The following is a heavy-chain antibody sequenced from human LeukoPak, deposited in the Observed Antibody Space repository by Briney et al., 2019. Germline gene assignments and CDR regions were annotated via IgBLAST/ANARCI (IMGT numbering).Heavy chain of an antibody. D-gene: IGHD1-26*01. J-gene: IGHJ3*02. CDR3: ARVRVGAMGLIGGAFDI. Sequence: GGSLRLSCSASGFSLSGYGMSWVRQAPGKGLEWVSYITMNSGRFYADSMKGRFTISRDNDKNSVYLQMSSLRDEDTAVYYCARVRVGAMGLIGGAFDIWGQGTMVTVSS. CDR2: ITMNSGR. CDR1: GFSLSGYG. V-gene: IGHV3-48*02.